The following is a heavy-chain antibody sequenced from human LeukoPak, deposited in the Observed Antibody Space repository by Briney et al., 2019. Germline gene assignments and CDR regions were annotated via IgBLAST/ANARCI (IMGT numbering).Heavy chain of an antibody. CDR3: ARVGGVGATGWYFDL. V-gene: IGHV3-53*01. D-gene: IGHD1-26*01. CDR1: GFTVSSNY. J-gene: IGHJ2*01. CDR2: IYSGGST. Sequence: GGSLRLSCAASGFTVSSNYMNWVRQAPGKGLEWVSVIYSGGSTYYADSVKGRFTISRDNSKNTVYLQMNSLRAEDTAVYYCARVGGVGATGWYFDLWGRGTLVTVSS.